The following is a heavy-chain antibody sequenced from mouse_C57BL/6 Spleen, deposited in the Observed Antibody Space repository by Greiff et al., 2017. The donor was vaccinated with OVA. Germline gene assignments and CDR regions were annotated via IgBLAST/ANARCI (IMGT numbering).Heavy chain of an antibody. CDR2: ISSGGDYI. CDR3: TGWDSSGDYFDY. CDR1: GFTFSSYA. J-gene: IGHJ2*01. V-gene: IGHV5-9-1*02. D-gene: IGHD3-2*01. Sequence: EVKLVESGEGLVKPGGSLKLSCAASGFTFSSYAMSWVRQTPEKRLEWVAYISSGGDYIYYADTVKGRFTISRDNARNTLYLQMSSMKSEDTAMYYCTGWDSSGDYFDYWGQGTTLTVSA.